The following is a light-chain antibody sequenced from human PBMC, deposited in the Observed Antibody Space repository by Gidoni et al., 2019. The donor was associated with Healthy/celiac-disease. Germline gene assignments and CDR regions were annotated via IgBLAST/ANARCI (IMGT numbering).Light chain of an antibody. CDR3: QQYGSSPIT. J-gene: IGKJ3*01. CDR2: GAS. CDR1: QSVSSSY. V-gene: IGKV3-20*01. Sequence: ESVLTQSPGTLSLSPGERATLSRRASQSVSSSYLAWYQQKPGQAPRLLIYGASSRATGIPDRFSGSGSGTDFTLTISRLEPEDFAVDYCQQYGSSPITFGPGTKVDIK.